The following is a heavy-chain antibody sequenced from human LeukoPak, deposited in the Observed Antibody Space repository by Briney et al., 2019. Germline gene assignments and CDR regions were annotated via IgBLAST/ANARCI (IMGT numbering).Heavy chain of an antibody. CDR2: LNPSDGDT. V-gene: IGHV1-46*03. J-gene: IGHJ4*02. CDR1: GHTFTSNF. Sequence: ASVKVSCKASGHTFTSNFVHWVRQAPGQGLEWMAVLNPSDGDTTYAQKFQGRITMTRDTSTGTVYMELSSLRSDDTAVYFCAGETDAFDYWGQGTLVTVSS. CDR3: AGETDAFDY.